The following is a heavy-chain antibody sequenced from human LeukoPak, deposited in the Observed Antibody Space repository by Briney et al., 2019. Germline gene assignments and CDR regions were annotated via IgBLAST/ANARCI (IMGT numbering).Heavy chain of an antibody. V-gene: IGHV1-2*02. CDR2: INPHTGAA. Sequence: ASVKVSCKVSGYSFIENYLHWVRQAPGQGLEWMGLINPHTGAANFSHKFQGRVIMTRDTSISTAYMHLTRLKFDDTAMYYCARGKSGYSPWGQGTPVTVSS. CDR1: GYSFIENY. CDR3: ARGKSGYSP. D-gene: IGHD3-3*01. J-gene: IGHJ4*02.